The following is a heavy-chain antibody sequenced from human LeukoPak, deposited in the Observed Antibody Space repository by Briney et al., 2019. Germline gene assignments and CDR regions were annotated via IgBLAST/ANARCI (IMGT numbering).Heavy chain of an antibody. CDR3: ARNWGAAGWDNYNGMDV. V-gene: IGHV4-30-4*01. D-gene: IGHD7-27*01. Sequence: SETLSLTCTVSGGSISSGGYYWRWIRQPPGKGLEWIGYIYYSGSTYYNPSLKSRVTISEDTPKNQFYLKLTPATAADTAVYYCARNWGAAGWDNYNGMDVWGQGTTVIVSS. J-gene: IGHJ6*02. CDR2: IYYSGST. CDR1: GGSISSGGYY.